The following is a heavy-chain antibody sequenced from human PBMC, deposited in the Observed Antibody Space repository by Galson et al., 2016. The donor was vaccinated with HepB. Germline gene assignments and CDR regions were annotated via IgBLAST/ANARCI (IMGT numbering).Heavy chain of an antibody. CDR2: ISGSGGST. V-gene: IGHV3-23*01. Sequence: SLRLSCAASGLTFSSYAMNWVRQAPGEGLEWVSSISGSGGSTYYADPVKGRFTISRDNAKNRLYLQMNSLRAEDTAIYYCAKDVSYSDYGPYHYFYGLDVWGKGTTVTVSS. D-gene: IGHD4-17*01. CDR1: GLTFSSYA. J-gene: IGHJ6*04. CDR3: AKDVSYSDYGPYHYFYGLDV.